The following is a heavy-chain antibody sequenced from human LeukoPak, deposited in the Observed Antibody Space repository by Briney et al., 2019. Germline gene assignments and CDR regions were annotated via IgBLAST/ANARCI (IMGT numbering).Heavy chain of an antibody. V-gene: IGHV3-33*06. CDR1: GFIFSNYG. Sequence: PGGSLRLSCAASGFIFSNYGMHWVRQAPGKGPEWVSVIWFDGSRKYYADSVKGRFTISRDDSKNTLYLQMNSLRAEDTAVYYCAKGRYSYGQGIDFWGQGTLVTVSS. CDR3: AKGRYSYGQGIDF. D-gene: IGHD5-18*01. J-gene: IGHJ4*02. CDR2: IWFDGSRK.